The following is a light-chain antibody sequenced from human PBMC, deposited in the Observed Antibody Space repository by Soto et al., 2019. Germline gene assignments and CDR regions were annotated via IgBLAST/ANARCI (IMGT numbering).Light chain of an antibody. Sequence: DIQMTQSPSSVSASVGDRVTITCRASQSISSWLAWYQQKPGTVPKLLIYAASSLQSGVPSRFSGSGAGTELTFTITSLQPEDFGTYYCQQGDSFPITFGQGTRLEIK. CDR2: AAS. CDR1: QSISSW. V-gene: IGKV1-12*01. CDR3: QQGDSFPIT. J-gene: IGKJ5*01.